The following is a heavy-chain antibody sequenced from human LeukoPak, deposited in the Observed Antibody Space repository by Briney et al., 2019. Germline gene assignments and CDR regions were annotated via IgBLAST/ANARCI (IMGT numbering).Heavy chain of an antibody. D-gene: IGHD3-16*02. J-gene: IGHJ4*02. CDR3: KKCVGLGELSFGYY. Sequence: PGGSLRLSCAASGFTVSSNEMSWVRQAPGKGLEWVSSISGGSTYYADSRKGRFTISRDNSKNTLHLQMNSLRAEDTAVYYCKKCVGLGELSFGYYWGQGTLVTVSS. V-gene: IGHV3-38-3*01. CDR1: GFTVSSNE. CDR2: ISGGST.